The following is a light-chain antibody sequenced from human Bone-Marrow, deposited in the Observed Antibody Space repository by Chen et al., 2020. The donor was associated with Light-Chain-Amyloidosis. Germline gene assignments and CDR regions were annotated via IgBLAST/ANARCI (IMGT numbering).Light chain of an antibody. CDR1: QGIRND. CDR2: VAS. Sequence: AIQMTQSPSSLSASVGDRVTITCRARQGIRNDVGWYQQKPGKAPKLLIYVASNLESGVPSRFSGSGSGTDFTLTISSLQPEDFATYYCLQDYSHPWTFGQGTKVEIK. J-gene: IGKJ1*01. CDR3: LQDYSHPWT. V-gene: IGKV1-6*01.